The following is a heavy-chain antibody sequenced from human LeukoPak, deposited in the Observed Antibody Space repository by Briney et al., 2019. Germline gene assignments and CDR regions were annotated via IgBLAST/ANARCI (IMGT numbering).Heavy chain of an antibody. V-gene: IGHV4-59*12. Sequence: SETLSLTCTVSGGSISSYYWSWIRQPPGKGLEWIGYIYYSGSTNYNPSLKSRVTISVDTSKNQFSLKLSSVTAADTAVYYCAGEVAAGLPIDHWGQGTLVTVSS. CDR1: GGSISSYY. CDR3: AGEVAAGLPIDH. CDR2: IYYSGST. J-gene: IGHJ4*02. D-gene: IGHD6-13*01.